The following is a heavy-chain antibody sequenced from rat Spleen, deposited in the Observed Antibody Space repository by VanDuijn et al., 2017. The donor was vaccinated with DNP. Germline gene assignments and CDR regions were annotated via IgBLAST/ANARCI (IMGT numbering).Heavy chain of an antibody. D-gene: IGHD4-3*01. Sequence: EVKLVESGGGLVQPGRSLKLSCAASGFNFNDNWMGWVRQAPGKGLERIGEINKDSRTIDYSPSLKDKFIIPRDNAQNTLYLQMSKLGSEDTAIYYCVREEFGVDYWGQGVMVTVSS. CDR1: GFNFNDNW. V-gene: IGHV4-2*01. CDR3: VREEFGVDY. CDR2: INKDSRTI. J-gene: IGHJ2*01.